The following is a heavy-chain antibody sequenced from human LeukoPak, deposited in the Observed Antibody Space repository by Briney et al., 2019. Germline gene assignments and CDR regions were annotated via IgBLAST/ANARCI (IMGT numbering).Heavy chain of an antibody. CDR1: GFTFSSYG. CDR3: ARQGDYYYDSSGYYYFDY. J-gene: IGHJ4*02. D-gene: IGHD3-22*01. Sequence: GGSLRLSCAASGFTFSSYGMHWVRQAPGKGLEWVAVIWYDGSNKYYADSVKGRFTISRDNSKNTLYLQMNSLRAEDTAVYYCARQGDYYYDSSGYYYFDYWGQGTLVTVSS. V-gene: IGHV3-33*01. CDR2: IWYDGSNK.